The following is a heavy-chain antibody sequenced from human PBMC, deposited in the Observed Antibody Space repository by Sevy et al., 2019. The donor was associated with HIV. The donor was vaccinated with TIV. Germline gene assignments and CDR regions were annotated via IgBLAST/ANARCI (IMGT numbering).Heavy chain of an antibody. CDR1: GRNFRNYA. J-gene: IGHJ4*02. V-gene: IGHV1-69*13. D-gene: IGHD6-13*01. Sequence: ASVKVSCQASGRNFRNYAISWVRQAPGQGLEWMGGIIPMLETANYVQKFQGRVTITADESTITAYMELGSLISEDTAIYYCARSISWYASFDSWGQGSLVTVSS. CDR2: IIPMLETA. CDR3: ARSISWYASFDS.